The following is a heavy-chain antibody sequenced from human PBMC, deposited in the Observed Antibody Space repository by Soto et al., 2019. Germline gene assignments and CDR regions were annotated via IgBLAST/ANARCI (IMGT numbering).Heavy chain of an antibody. D-gene: IGHD3-22*01. CDR2: TRNKANSYTT. CDR1: VFTFSEHY. Sequence: SLRLSCAASVFTFSEHYMDWFRQAPGKGLEWVGRTRNKANSYTTEYAASVKGRFTISRDDSKNSLYLQMNSLKTEDTAVYYCASSATYYYDSSGYYPLDYWGQGTLVTV. J-gene: IGHJ4*02. CDR3: ASSATYYYDSSGYYPLDY. V-gene: IGHV3-72*01.